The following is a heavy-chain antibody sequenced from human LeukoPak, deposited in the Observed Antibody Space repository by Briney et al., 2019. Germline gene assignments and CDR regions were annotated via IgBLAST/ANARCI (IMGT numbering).Heavy chain of an antibody. D-gene: IGHD1/OR15-1a*01. CDR1: GGSISSSNYY. CDR2: IYYSGST. V-gene: IGHV4-39*07. CDR3: ARESTFRTSTRFDP. J-gene: IGHJ5*02. Sequence: KASETLSLTCTVSGGSISSSNYYWGWICQPPGKGLEWIGSIYYSGSTYYNPSLKSRVTISVDTSKNQFSLKLSSVTAADTAVYYCARESTFRTSTRFDPWGQGTLVTVSS.